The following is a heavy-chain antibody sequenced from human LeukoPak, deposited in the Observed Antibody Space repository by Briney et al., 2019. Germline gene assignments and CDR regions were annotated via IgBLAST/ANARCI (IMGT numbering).Heavy chain of an antibody. CDR2: IRYDGSYK. J-gene: IGHJ6*03. CDR1: GFTFSSYG. V-gene: IGHV3-30*02. CDR3: AKVRVTMIVVAGYDMDV. Sequence: GGSLRLSCAESGFTFSSYGMHWVRQAPGKGLEWVAFIRYDGSYKYYADSVKGRFTISRDNSKNTLYLQMNSLRAEDTAVYYCAKVRVTMIVVAGYDMDVWGKGTTVTISS. D-gene: IGHD3-22*01.